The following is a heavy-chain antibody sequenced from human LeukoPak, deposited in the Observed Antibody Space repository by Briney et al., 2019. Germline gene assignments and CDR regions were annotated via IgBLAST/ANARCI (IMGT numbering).Heavy chain of an antibody. CDR3: AKDIAQGYTFGTIEEDY. CDR2: VSESGDIT. CDR1: GIAFSRFA. V-gene: IGHV3-23*01. J-gene: IGHJ4*02. Sequence: GGSLRLSCAASGIAFSRFAMSWVRQAPGKGLEWVSVVSESGDITHYAESVRGRFTISRDNSKNTLYLEMNRLRSDDTAIYYCAKDIAQGYTFGTIEEDYWGQGTLVTVSS. D-gene: IGHD5-12*01.